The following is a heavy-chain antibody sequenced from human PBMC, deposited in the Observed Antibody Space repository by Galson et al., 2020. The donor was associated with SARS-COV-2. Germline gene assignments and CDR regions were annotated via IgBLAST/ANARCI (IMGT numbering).Heavy chain of an antibody. V-gene: IGHV3-21*01. J-gene: IGHJ4*02. CDR3: ARVQGYFDY. CDR1: GFTFSSYA. CDR2: ISSSSDYI. Sequence: GGSLRLSCVASGFTFSSYAMNWVRQAPGKGLEWVSSISSSSDYIYYADSVKGLFTISRDNAKNSLYLQMNNLRAEDTAVYYCARVQGYFDYWGQGILVTVSS.